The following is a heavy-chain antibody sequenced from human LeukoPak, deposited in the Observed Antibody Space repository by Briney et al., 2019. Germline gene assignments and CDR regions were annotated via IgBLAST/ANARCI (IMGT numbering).Heavy chain of an antibody. J-gene: IGHJ6*03. CDR1: GFTFSSYA. D-gene: IGHD3-3*01. CDR2: ISGSGGST. V-gene: IGHV3-23*01. Sequence: GGSLRLSCAASGFTFSSYAMSWVRQAPGKGLEWVSAISGSGGSTYYADSVKGLFTISRDNSKNTLYLKMNSLRAEDTAVYYCAKDWYVFWSGYYPSHYYYYMDVWGKGTTVTVSS. CDR3: AKDWYVFWSGYYPSHYYYYMDV.